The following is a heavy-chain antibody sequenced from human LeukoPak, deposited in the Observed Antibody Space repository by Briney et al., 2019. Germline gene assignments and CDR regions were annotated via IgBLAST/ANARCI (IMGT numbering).Heavy chain of an antibody. V-gene: IGHV4-59*12. Sequence: SETLSLTCTVSGGSISSYYWSWIRQPPGKGLEWIGEVNYRGSPHYNPSLESRVTISVDTSKNQLSLKLTSVTAADTAVYYCARGLIAAAGRVDWFDPWGQGTLVTVSS. CDR1: GGSISSYY. D-gene: IGHD6-13*01. J-gene: IGHJ5*02. CDR3: ARGLIAAAGRVDWFDP. CDR2: VNYRGSP.